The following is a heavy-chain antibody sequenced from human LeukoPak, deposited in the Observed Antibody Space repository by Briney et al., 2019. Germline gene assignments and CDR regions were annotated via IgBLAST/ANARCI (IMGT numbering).Heavy chain of an antibody. Sequence: PGGSLRLSCAASGFTFSSYGMHWVRQAPGKGLEWVAVISYDGSNKYYADSVKGRFTISRDNSKNTLYLQMNSLRAEDTAVYYCAKGRGSYLIDYWGQGTLVTVSS. D-gene: IGHD1-26*01. J-gene: IGHJ4*02. CDR3: AKGRGSYLIDY. V-gene: IGHV3-30*18. CDR1: GFTFSSYG. CDR2: ISYDGSNK.